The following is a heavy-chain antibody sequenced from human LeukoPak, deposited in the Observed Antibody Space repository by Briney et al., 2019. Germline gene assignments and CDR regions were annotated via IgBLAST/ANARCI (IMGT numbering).Heavy chain of an antibody. J-gene: IGHJ6*02. D-gene: IGHD2-15*01. CDR1: GYTFTSYY. Sequence: ASVKVSCKASGYTFTSYYMHWVRQAPGQGLEWMGIINPSGGSTSYAQKFQGRVTMTRDTSTSTVYMELSSLRSEDTAVYYCARDSFRHGSYYYYGMDVWGQGTTVTVSS. V-gene: IGHV1-46*01. CDR3: ARDSFRHGSYYYYGMDV. CDR2: INPSGGST.